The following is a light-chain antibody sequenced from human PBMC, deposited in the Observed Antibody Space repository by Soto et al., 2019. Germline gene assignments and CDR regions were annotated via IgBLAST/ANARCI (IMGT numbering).Light chain of an antibody. CDR3: NSYTSTSTYV. J-gene: IGLJ1*01. CDR2: DVT. Sequence: QSALTQPASVSGSPGQSITISCTGSSSDVGHYDYVSWFQQHPGRAPTLLIYDVTYRPSGVSNRFSGAKSGSTASPTISGPQAEDEADYYCNSYTSTSTYVFGTGTKVTVL. CDR1: SSDVGHYDY. V-gene: IGLV2-14*03.